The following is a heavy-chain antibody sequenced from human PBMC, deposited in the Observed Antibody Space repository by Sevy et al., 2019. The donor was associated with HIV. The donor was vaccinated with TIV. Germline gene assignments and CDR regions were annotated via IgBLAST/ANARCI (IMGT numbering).Heavy chain of an antibody. CDR3: ARDLRVVVVAASSKEDSYYGMDV. Sequence: ASVKVSCKASGYTFTSYGISWVRQAPGQGLEWMGWISAYNGNTNYAEKLQGRVTMTTDTSTSTAYMELRSLRSDDTAVYYCARDLRVVVVAASSKEDSYYGMDVWGQGTTVTVS. V-gene: IGHV1-18*01. D-gene: IGHD2-15*01. J-gene: IGHJ6*02. CDR2: ISAYNGNT. CDR1: GYTFTSYG.